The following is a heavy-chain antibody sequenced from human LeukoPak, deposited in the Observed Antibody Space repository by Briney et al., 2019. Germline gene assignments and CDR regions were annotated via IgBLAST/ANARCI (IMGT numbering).Heavy chain of an antibody. V-gene: IGHV4-39*01. J-gene: IGHJ3*02. D-gene: IGHD2-21*01. Sequence: SETLSLTXTVSGGSISSSSYYWGWIRQPPGKGLEWIGSIYYSGRTYYNPSLKSRVTISVDTSKNQFSLKLSSVTAADTAVYYCARLTPLWANAFDIWGQGTMVTVSS. CDR3: ARLTPLWANAFDI. CDR2: IYYSGRT. CDR1: GGSISSSSYY.